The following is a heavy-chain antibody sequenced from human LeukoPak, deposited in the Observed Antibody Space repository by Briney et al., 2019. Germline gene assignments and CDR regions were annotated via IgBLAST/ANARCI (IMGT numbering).Heavy chain of an antibody. CDR1: GGTFSSYA. J-gene: IGHJ4*02. V-gene: IGHV1-69*05. D-gene: IGHD6-6*01. CDR3: ARGFSFYSSSSFDY. Sequence: SVKVCLKASGGTFSSYAISWVRQAPGQGLEWMGGIIPIFGTANYAQKFQGRVTITTDESTSTAYMELSSLRSEDTAVYYCARGFSFYSSSSFDYWGQGTLVTVSS. CDR2: IIPIFGTA.